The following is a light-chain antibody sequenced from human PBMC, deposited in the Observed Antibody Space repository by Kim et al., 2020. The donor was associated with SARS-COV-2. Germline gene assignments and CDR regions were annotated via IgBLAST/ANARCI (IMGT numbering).Light chain of an antibody. CDR3: AAWDDSLTGRV. CDR2: END. Sequence: GQRVTMSCTGSSSDIGSNYVYWYQQHPGTAPQLLVSENDKRPSGVPDRFSGSKSGTSASLAISGLRSEDEADYYCAAWDDSLTGRVFGGGTKVTVL. CDR1: SSDIGSNY. J-gene: IGLJ3*02. V-gene: IGLV1-47*01.